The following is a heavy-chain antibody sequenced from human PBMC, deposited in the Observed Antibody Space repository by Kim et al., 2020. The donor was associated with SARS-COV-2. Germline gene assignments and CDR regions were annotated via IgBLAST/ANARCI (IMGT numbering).Heavy chain of an antibody. CDR2: ISSSSSYI. Sequence: GGSLRLSCAASGFSFSSYSMNWVRQAPGKGLEWVSSISSSSSYIYYADSVKGRFTISRDKAKNSLYLQMNSLRAEDTAVYYCARGGIGMPTIPYYYGMDVWGQGTTVTVSS. D-gene: IGHD3-16*01. V-gene: IGHV3-21*01. J-gene: IGHJ6*02. CDR3: ARGGIGMPTIPYYYGMDV. CDR1: GFSFSSYS.